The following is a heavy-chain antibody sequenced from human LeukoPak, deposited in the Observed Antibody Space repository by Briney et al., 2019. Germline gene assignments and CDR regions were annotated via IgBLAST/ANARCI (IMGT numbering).Heavy chain of an antibody. CDR3: ARARSWYGMDV. V-gene: IGHV4-34*01. Sequence: SETLSRTCAVYGGSFSGYYWSWIRQPPGKGLEWIGEINHSGSTNYNPSLKSRVTISVDTSKNQFSLKLSSVTAADTAVYYCARARSWYGMDVWGQGTTVTVSS. J-gene: IGHJ6*02. CDR1: GGSFSGYY. CDR2: INHSGST.